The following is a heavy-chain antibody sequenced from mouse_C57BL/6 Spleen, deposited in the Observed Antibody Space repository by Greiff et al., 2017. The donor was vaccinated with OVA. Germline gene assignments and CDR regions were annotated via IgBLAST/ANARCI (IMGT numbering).Heavy chain of an antibody. CDR1: GFTFSSYA. D-gene: IGHD2-4*01. CDR3: ARDGAEYDYDEWFAY. J-gene: IGHJ3*01. CDR2: ISAGGSYT. V-gene: IGHV5-4*01. Sequence: DVMLVESGGGLVKPGGSLKLSCAASGFTFSSYAMSWVRQTPEKRLEWVATISAGGSYTYYPDNVKGRFTISRDNAKNNLYLQMSHLKSEDTAMYYCARDGAEYDYDEWFAYWGQGTLVTVSA.